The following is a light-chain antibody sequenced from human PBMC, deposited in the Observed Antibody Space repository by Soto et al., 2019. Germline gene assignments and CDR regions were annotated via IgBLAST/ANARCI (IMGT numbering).Light chain of an antibody. Sequence: QSVLTQPPSVSGAPGQRVAISCTGSSSNIGAEYDVHWYQQLPGTAPKRLIYGDNNRPSGVPDRFSGSKSGTSASLAITGLQPEDEAEYFCAGWDGSLKGFVFGTGTKLTVL. CDR3: AGWDGSLKGFV. V-gene: IGLV1-40*01. J-gene: IGLJ1*01. CDR1: SSNIGAEYD. CDR2: GDN.